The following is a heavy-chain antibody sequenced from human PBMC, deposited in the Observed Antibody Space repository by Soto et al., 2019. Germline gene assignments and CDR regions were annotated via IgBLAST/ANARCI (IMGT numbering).Heavy chain of an antibody. CDR1: GYSFTSYW. D-gene: IGHD5-18*01. J-gene: IGHJ6*02. V-gene: IGHV5-10-1*01. Sequence: PGESLKISCKGSGYSFTSYWNSWVRQMPGKGLEWMGRIDLSDSYTNYSPSFQGHVTISADKSIGTAYLQWSSLKASDTAMYYCAGTFEAVDTAMVGYYYYGMDVWGQGTTVTVSS. CDR2: IDLSDSYT. CDR3: AGTFEAVDTAMVGYYYYGMDV.